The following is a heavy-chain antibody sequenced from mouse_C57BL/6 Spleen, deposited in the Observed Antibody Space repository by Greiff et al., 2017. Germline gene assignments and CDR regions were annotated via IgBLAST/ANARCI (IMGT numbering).Heavy chain of an antibody. V-gene: IGHV1-26*01. CDR3: ARPYWDFYAMDD. Sequence: EVQLQQSGPELVKPGASVKISCKASGYTFTDYYMNWVKQSHGKSLEWIGDINPNNGGTSYNQQFKGKATLTVDKSSSTAYMELRSLTSEDSAVYYCARPYWDFYAMDDGGQGTSVTVSS. CDR1: GYTFTDYY. CDR2: INPNNGGT. J-gene: IGHJ4*01. D-gene: IGHD6-5*01.